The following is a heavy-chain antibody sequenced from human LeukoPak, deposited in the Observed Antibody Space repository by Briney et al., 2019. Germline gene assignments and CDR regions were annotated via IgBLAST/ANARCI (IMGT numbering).Heavy chain of an antibody. CDR1: RFTFSGYW. V-gene: IGHV3-7*01. D-gene: IGHD3-3*01. Sequence: PGRSLRLSCAASRFTFSGYWMSWVRQAPGKGLEWVANIKQDGSEKYYVDSVKGRFTISRDNAKNSLYLQMNSLRAEDTAVYYCARDERLRFLEWLNYYYYGMDVWGQGTTVTVSS. J-gene: IGHJ6*02. CDR2: IKQDGSEK. CDR3: ARDERLRFLEWLNYYYYGMDV.